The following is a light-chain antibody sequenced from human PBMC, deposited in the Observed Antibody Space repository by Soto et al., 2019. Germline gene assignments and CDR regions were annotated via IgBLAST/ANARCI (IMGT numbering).Light chain of an antibody. CDR3: PQANSFFRVT. CDR1: QGISSW. J-gene: IGKJ3*01. CDR2: AAS. V-gene: IGKV1-12*01. Sequence: DIQMTQSPSSVSASVGDRVTITCRASQGISSWLAWYQQKPGKAPKLLIYAASSLQSGVPSRFRGSGFGTEFPPNISRPQPEDFATYYFPQANSFFRVTFGPGTKVDIK.